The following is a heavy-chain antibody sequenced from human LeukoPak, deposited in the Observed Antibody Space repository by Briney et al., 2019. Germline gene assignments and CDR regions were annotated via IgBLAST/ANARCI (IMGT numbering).Heavy chain of an antibody. CDR3: ARGGREPFDL. CDR1: GGSISSYY. Sequence: SETLSLTCTVSGGSISSYYWSWIRQPPGKGLEWIGYIYYSGSTNYNPSLKSRVTISVDTSKDQFSLKLSSVTAADTAVYYCARGGREPFDLWGRGTLVTVSS. D-gene: IGHD1-14*01. V-gene: IGHV4-59*01. CDR2: IYYSGST. J-gene: IGHJ2*01.